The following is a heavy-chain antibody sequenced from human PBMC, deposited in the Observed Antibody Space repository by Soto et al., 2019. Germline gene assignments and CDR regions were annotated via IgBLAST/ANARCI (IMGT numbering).Heavy chain of an antibody. CDR1: GGTFSSYA. D-gene: IGHD2-15*01. CDR2: IIPIFGTA. CDR3: ARDVLGYCSGGSCYRVYRHYGLDV. V-gene: IGHV1-69*01. J-gene: IGHJ6*02. Sequence: QVQLVQSGAEVKKPGSSVKVSCKASGGTFSSYAISWVRQAPGQGLEWMGGIIPIFGTANYAQKFQGRVTITADESTSTAYMDLSSLRSEDTAVYYCARDVLGYCSGGSCYRVYRHYGLDVWGQGTTVTVSS.